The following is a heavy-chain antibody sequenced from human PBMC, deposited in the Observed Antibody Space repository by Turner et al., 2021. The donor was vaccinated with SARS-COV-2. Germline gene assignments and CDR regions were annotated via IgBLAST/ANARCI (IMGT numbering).Heavy chain of an antibody. Sequence: EVQLLESGGGLVQPGTSLRLSCAASGFTFSSYAMSWVRQAPGKGLEWVSAKSGSGGSTYYAASVKGRFTISRDNSKNTLYLQMNSLRAEDTAVYYCAQAGLEISSHFDYWGQGNLVTVSS. D-gene: IGHD3-3*01. CDR1: GFTFSSYA. CDR2: KSGSGGST. V-gene: IGHV3-23*01. J-gene: IGHJ4*02. CDR3: AQAGLEISSHFDY.